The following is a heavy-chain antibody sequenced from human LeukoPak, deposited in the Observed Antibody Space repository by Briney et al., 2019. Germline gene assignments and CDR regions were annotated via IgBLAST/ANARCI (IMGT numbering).Heavy chain of an antibody. Sequence: NPGGSLRLSCAASGFTFSSYYMNWVRQAPGKGLEWVSSISSSSSYIYYADSVKGRFTISRDNAKNSLYLQMNSLRAEDTAVYYCARYRTPMIRGVDAFDIWGQGTMVTVSS. J-gene: IGHJ3*02. D-gene: IGHD3-10*01. V-gene: IGHV3-21*01. CDR2: ISSSSSYI. CDR1: GFTFSSYY. CDR3: ARYRTPMIRGVDAFDI.